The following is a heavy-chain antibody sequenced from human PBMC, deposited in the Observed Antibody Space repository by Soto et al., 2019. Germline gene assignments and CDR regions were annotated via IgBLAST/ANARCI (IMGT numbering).Heavy chain of an antibody. J-gene: IGHJ3*02. CDR3: ATWTQRGIAAAGTRDAFDI. D-gene: IGHD6-13*01. V-gene: IGHV4-39*01. Sequence: SETLSLTCTVSGGSISSSSYYWGWIRQPPGKGLEWIGSIYYSGSTYYNPSLKSRVTISVDTTKNQFSLKLSSVTAADTAVYYCATWTQRGIAAAGTRDAFDIWGQGTMVTVSS. CDR2: IYYSGST. CDR1: GGSISSSSYY.